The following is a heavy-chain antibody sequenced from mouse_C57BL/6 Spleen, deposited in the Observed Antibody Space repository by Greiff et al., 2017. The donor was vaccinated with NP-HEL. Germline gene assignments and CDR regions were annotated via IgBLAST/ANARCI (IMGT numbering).Heavy chain of an antibody. CDR1: GYTFTSYW. V-gene: IGHV1-50*01. J-gene: IGHJ1*03. CDR2: IDPSDSYT. Sequence: QVQLQQPGAELVKPGASVKLSCKASGYTFTSYWMQWVKQRPGQGLEWIGEIDPSDSYTNYNQKFKGKATLTVDTSTSTAYMQLSSLTSEDSAVYYCARGGGYYGSSYGNFDVWGTGTTVTVSS. CDR3: ARGGGYYGSSYGNFDV. D-gene: IGHD1-1*01.